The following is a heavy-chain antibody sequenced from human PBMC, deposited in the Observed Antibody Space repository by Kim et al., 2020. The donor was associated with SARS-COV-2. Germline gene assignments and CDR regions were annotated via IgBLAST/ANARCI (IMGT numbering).Heavy chain of an antibody. Sequence: YARKFQGRVTMTRNTSISTAYMELSSLRSEDTAVYYCARDSVLTLDAFDIWGQGTMVTVSS. V-gene: IGHV1-8*01. J-gene: IGHJ3*02. D-gene: IGHD6-19*01. CDR3: ARDSVLTLDAFDI.